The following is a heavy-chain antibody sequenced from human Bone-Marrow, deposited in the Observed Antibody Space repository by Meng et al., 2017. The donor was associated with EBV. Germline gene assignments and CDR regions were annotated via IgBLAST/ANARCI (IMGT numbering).Heavy chain of an antibody. CDR1: GFSFSNAW. V-gene: IGHV3-15*01. D-gene: IGHD3-22*01. J-gene: IGHJ5*02. CDR2: IKSKTDGGTT. Sequence: VELVGSGGGLVKPGGSLRLSCAASGFSFSNAWMSWVRQAPGKGLEWVGRIKSKTDGGTTDYAAPAKGRFIISRDDSKHTLFLQMNSLKTEDTAVYYCTTYDSGSYPPWGQGTLVTVSS. CDR3: TTYDSGSYPP.